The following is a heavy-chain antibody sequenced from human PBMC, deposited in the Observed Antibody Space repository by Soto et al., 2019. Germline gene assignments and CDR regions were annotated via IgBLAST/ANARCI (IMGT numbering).Heavy chain of an antibody. Sequence: GESLKISCKGSGYSLTIIWISWVRQLPGKCLECMGRIDPSDSYTNYSPSFQGHVXIXXXXXIXXXXLXWXXXXXXDTAMYYCARAYYDFWSGYYGSGDYYYYGMDVWGQGTTVTVSS. D-gene: IGHD3-3*01. V-gene: IGHV5-10-1*01. CDR3: ARAYYDFWSGYYGSGDYYYYGMDV. CDR1: GYSLTIIW. J-gene: IGHJ6*02. CDR2: IDPSDSYT.